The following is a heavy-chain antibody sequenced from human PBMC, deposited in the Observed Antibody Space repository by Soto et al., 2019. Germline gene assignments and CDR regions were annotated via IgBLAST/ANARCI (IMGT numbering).Heavy chain of an antibody. J-gene: IGHJ6*01. D-gene: IGHD3-3*01. Sequence: QVQLVESGGGVVQPGRSLRLSCAASGFTFSRYAMHWVRQAPGKGLEWVAVISYDGSNKYYADSVKGRFTISRDNSKNTLYLQMNSVRAEDTAVYYCARDRLFGGNSPIYYYGGMGVWGQGTTVTVSS. CDR3: ARDRLFGGNSPIYYYGGMGV. V-gene: IGHV3-30-3*01. CDR2: ISYDGSNK. CDR1: GFTFSRYA.